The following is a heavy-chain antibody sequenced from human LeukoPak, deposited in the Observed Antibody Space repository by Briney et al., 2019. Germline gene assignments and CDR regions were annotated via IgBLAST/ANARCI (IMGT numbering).Heavy chain of an antibody. CDR2: ISSGGII. V-gene: IGHV3-23*01. D-gene: IGHD5-12*01. CDR1: GFIFSSYA. CDR3: AKAGDIVTTIPFDY. Sequence: HAGGSLRLSCAASGFIFSSYAMSWVRQAPGKGLGWVSGISSGGIIYYADSVRGRFTISRDSSKNTVYLQMNSLRAVDTAIYYCAKAGDIVTTIPFDYWGQGTLVAVSS. J-gene: IGHJ4*02.